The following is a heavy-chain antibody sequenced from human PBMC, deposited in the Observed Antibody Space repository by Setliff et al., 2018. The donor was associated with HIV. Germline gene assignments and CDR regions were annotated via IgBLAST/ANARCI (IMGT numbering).Heavy chain of an antibody. CDR2: MYPLNGDT. V-gene: IGHV1-2*06. J-gene: IGHJ1*01. Sequence: ASVKVSCKFFGNTFTASYLHWVRQAPGQGFEWMGRMYPLNGDTDYAQSFQGRVTMTRDTSINTAYMELSSLRSDDTAIYYCARDPAPSSSASYFQHWGQCTPVTVSS. CDR3: ARDPAPSSSASYFQH. D-gene: IGHD6-6*01. CDR1: GNTFTASY.